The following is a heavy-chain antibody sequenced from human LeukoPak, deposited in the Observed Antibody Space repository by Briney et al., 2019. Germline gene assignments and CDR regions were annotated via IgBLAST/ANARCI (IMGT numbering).Heavy chain of an antibody. CDR2: INHSGST. D-gene: IGHD6-19*01. CDR3: ARFSTVAGTDY. V-gene: IGHV4-34*01. J-gene: IGHJ4*02. Sequence: SETLSLTCAVYGGSFSGYYWSWIRQPPGKGLEWIGEINHSGSTNYNPPLKSRVTISVDTSKNQFSLKLSSVTAADTAVYYCARFSTVAGTDYWGQGTLVTVSS. CDR1: GGSFSGYY.